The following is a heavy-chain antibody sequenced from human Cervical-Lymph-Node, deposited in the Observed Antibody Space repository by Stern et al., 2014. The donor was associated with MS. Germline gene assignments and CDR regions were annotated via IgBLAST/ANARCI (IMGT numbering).Heavy chain of an antibody. CDR3: AKDPEYYDFWSGYYRDY. CDR2: ISGSGGST. D-gene: IGHD3-3*01. V-gene: IGHV3-23*04. J-gene: IGHJ4*02. CDR1: GFTFSSYA. Sequence: EDQLVESGGGLVQPGGSLRLSCAASGFTFSSYAMSWVRQAPGKGLEWVSAISGSGGSTYYADSVKGRFTISRDNSKNTLYLQMNSLRAEDTAVYYCAKDPEYYDFWSGYYRDYWGQGTLVTVSS.